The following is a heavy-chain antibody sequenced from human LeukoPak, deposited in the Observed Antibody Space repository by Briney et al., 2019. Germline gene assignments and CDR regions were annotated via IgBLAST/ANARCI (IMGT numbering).Heavy chain of an antibody. CDR3: ARAITGTTI. V-gene: IGHV4-34*01. D-gene: IGHD1-7*01. CDR1: GGSFSGYY. Sequence: PSETLSLTCAVYGGSFSGYYWSWIRQPPGKGLEWIGEINHSGSTNYNPSLKSRVTISVDTSKNQFSLKLSSVTAADTAVYYCARAITGTTIWGQGTLVTVSS. CDR2: INHSGST. J-gene: IGHJ4*02.